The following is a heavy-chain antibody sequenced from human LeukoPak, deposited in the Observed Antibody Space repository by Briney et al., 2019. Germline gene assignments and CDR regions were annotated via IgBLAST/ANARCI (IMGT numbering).Heavy chain of an antibody. D-gene: IGHD5-18*01. CDR1: GFTFSTFG. CDR3: ARDVDTSSHSSQLDP. Sequence: GGPLRLSCAPAGFTFSTFGIHWVRQTPGKGLEWAAAIQSDGSKQYYGDSVKGRFTISRDSSKNTVYLQMNSLRDEDTAVYYCARDVDTSSHSSQLDPWGQGTLVTVSS. V-gene: IGHV3-33*01. CDR2: IQSDGSKQ. J-gene: IGHJ5*02.